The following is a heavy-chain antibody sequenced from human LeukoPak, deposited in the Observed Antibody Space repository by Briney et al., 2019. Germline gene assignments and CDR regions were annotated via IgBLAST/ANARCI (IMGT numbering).Heavy chain of an antibody. V-gene: IGHV4-39*01. CDR3: ARHSRGSEYGMDV. D-gene: IGHD3-10*01. CDR1: GGSISSSSYY. J-gene: IGHJ6*02. CDR2: IYYSGST. Sequence: SETLSLTCTVSGGSISSSSYYWGWIRQPPGKGLGWIGSIYYSGSTYYNPSLKSRVTISVDTSKNQFSLKLSSVTAADTAVYYCARHSRGSEYGMDVWGQGTTITVSS.